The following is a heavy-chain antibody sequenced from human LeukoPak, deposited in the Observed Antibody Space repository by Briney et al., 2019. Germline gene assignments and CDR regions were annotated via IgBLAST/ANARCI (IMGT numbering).Heavy chain of an antibody. CDR1: GYTFTSYY. V-gene: IGHV1-46*01. D-gene: IGHD2-15*01. Sequence: ASVKVSCKASGYTFTSYYMHWVRQAPGQGLERMGIINPSDGSTNYAQKFQGRVTMTRDMSTSTVYMELSSLRSEDTAVYYCARSGCSGGTCFFDYWGQGTLVTVSS. J-gene: IGHJ4*02. CDR2: INPSDGST. CDR3: ARSGCSGGTCFFDY.